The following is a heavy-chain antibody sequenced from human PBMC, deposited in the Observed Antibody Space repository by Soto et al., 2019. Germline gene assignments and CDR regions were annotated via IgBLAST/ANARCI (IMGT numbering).Heavy chain of an antibody. J-gene: IGHJ4*02. Sequence: QVQLVESGGGLVKPGGSLRLSCAASGFTFSDYYMSWIRQAPGKGLERVSYISSSGSTIYYADSVKGRFTISRDNAKNSLFLPMTSLRAEDTAVYYCARDPDGYNPLFDYWGQGTLVTVSS. CDR3: ARDPDGYNPLFDY. D-gene: IGHD5-12*01. CDR2: ISSSGSTI. V-gene: IGHV3-11*01. CDR1: GFTFSDYY.